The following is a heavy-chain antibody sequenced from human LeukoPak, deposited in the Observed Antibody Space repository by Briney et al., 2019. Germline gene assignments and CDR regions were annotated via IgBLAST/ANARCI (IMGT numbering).Heavy chain of an antibody. CDR3: ARGGPLGDTNRFDF. D-gene: IGHD3-10*01. CDR2: LAYDGTNE. J-gene: IGHJ5*01. V-gene: IGHV3-30*19. Sequence: GGSLRLSCAASGFTFSSYGMHWVRQAPGEGLEWVALLAYDGTNEYYMNSVKGRFTISRDNSKNTVYLQMNSLRPDDTAVYYCARGGPLGDTNRFDFWGQGTSVTVSS. CDR1: GFTFSSYG.